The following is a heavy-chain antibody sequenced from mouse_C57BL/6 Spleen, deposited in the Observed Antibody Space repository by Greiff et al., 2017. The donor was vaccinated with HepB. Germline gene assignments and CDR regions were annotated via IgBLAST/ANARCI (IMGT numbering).Heavy chain of an antibody. CDR2: IYPGSGST. Sequence: QVHVKQPGAELVKPGASVKMSCKASGYTFTSYWITWVKQRPGQGLEWIGDIYPGSGSTNYNEKFKSKATLTVDTSSSTAYMQLSSLTSEDSAVYYCARRDYGSSYVDYAMDYWGQGTSVTVSS. CDR1: GYTFTSYW. J-gene: IGHJ4*01. D-gene: IGHD1-1*01. V-gene: IGHV1-55*01. CDR3: ARRDYGSSYVDYAMDY.